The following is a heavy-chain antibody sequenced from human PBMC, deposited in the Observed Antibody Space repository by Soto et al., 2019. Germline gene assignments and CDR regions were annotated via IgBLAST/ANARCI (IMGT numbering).Heavy chain of an antibody. CDR3: AKFVTDYDILTGPYYYYGMDV. Sequence: EVQLLESGGGLVQPGGSLRLSCAASGFTFSSYAMSWVRQAPGKGLEWVSAISGSGGSTYYADSVKGRFTISRDDSNNKLYLQMKSLRGEDTAVYYCAKFVTDYDILTGPYYYYGMDVWGQGTTVTVS. J-gene: IGHJ6*02. CDR1: GFTFSSYA. CDR2: ISGSGGST. V-gene: IGHV3-23*01. D-gene: IGHD3-9*01.